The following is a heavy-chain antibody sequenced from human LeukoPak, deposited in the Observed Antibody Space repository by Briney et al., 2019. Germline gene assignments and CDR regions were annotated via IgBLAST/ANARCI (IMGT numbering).Heavy chain of an antibody. CDR3: ATGSDIVATDYYFDY. V-gene: IGHV3-48*03. D-gene: IGHD5-12*01. Sequence: GGSLRLSCAASGFTFSSYEMNWVRQAPGKGLEWVSYISSSGSTIYYADSVKGRFTISRDNAKNSLYLQTNSLRAEDTAVYYCATGSDIVATDYYFDYWGQGTLVTVSS. CDR2: ISSSGSTI. CDR1: GFTFSSYE. J-gene: IGHJ4*02.